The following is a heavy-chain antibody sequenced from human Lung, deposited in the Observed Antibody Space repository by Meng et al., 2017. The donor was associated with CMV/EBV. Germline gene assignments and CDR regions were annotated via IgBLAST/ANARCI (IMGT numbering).Heavy chain of an antibody. Sequence: TGGGAGGSRRGRPRGNGVRQPPGKGVEWIGEIWHGGNTNYNVTLKSRVTLSIDKSNNQFSLKLNSVTAADTAVYFCARGELALGFDSWGQGILVTVSS. V-gene: IGHV4-4*01. CDR1: GGSRRGRPR. J-gene: IGHJ4*02. CDR2: IWHGGNT. D-gene: IGHD1-7*01. CDR3: ARGELALGFDS.